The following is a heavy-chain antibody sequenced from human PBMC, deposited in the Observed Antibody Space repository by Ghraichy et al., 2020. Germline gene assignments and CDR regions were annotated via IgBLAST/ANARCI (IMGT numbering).Heavy chain of an antibody. CDR3: ARDPSHDYSNPALDY. V-gene: IGHV3-74*01. D-gene: IGHD4-11*01. Sequence: GGSLRLSCAASGFTFSSYWMHWVRQAPGKGLVWVSRINSDGSSTSYADSVKGRFTISRDNAKNTLYLQMNSLRAEDTAVYYCARDPSHDYSNPALDYWGQGTLVTVSS. J-gene: IGHJ4*02. CDR1: GFTFSSYW. CDR2: INSDGSST.